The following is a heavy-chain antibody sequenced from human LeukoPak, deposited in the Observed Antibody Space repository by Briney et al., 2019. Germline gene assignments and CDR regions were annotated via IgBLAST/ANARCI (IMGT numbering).Heavy chain of an antibody. CDR1: GYTFTGYY. CDR2: INPNSGGT. V-gene: IGHV1-2*02. D-gene: IGHD2-2*01. CDR3: ARPRRVGYCSSTSCSLYYYYMDV. Sequence: ASVKVSCKASGYTFTGYYMHWVRQAPGQGLEWMGWINPNSGGTNYAQKFQGRVTMTRDTSISTAYMELSRLRSDDTAVYYCARPRRVGYCSSTSCSLYYYYMDVWGKETTVTVSS. J-gene: IGHJ6*03.